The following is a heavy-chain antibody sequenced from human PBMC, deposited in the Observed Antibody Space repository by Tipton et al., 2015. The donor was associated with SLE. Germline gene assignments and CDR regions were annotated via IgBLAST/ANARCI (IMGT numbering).Heavy chain of an antibody. J-gene: IGHJ4*02. V-gene: IGHV4-4*08. CDR2: IYTSGST. CDR1: GGSISSYY. D-gene: IGHD1-20*01. Sequence: TLSLTCTVSGGSISSYYWSWIRQPPGKGLEWIGRIYTSGSTNYNPSLKSRVTISVDTSKNQFSLNLSSVTAADTAVYYCARDLTGLGFDYWGQGTLVTVSS. CDR3: ARDLTGLGFDY.